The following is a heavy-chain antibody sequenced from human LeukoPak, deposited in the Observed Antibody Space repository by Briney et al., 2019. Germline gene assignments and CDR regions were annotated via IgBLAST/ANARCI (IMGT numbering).Heavy chain of an antibody. CDR3: AGHENGYNNALEGTFAY. J-gene: IGHJ4*02. CDR1: GGSISSSSYY. Sequence: SETLSLTCTVSGGSISSSSYYWGWIRQPPGKGLEWIGSIYYSGNTYYNPSLKSRVTISVDTSKNQFSLKLSSVTAADTAVYYCAGHENGYNNALEGTFAYWGQGTLVTVSS. V-gene: IGHV4-39*01. CDR2: IYYSGNT. D-gene: IGHD1-14*01.